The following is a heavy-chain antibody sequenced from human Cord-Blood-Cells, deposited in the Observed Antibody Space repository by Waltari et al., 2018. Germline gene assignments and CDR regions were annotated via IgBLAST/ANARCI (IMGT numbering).Heavy chain of an antibody. Sequence: QVQLVQSGAEGKKPGASVRVSCKASGYTFTSYDINWVRQATGQGLEWMGLMNPNSGNTGYAQKFQGRVTMTRNTSISTAYMELSSLRSEDTAVYYCAIPQYSSSSLVFDYWGQGTLVTVSS. CDR2: MNPNSGNT. D-gene: IGHD6-6*01. CDR1: GYTFTSYD. J-gene: IGHJ4*02. V-gene: IGHV1-8*01. CDR3: AIPQYSSSSLVFDY.